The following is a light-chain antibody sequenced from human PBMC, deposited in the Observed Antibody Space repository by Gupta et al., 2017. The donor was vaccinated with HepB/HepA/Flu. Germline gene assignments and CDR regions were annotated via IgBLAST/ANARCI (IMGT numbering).Light chain of an antibody. CDR1: QSIRSH. V-gene: IGKV1-39*01. CDR3: QQSVTMPLT. Sequence: DIQMTQSPSSLSASVGDRVTITCRASQSIRSHLNWYQQKPGKAPKVLIYVASSLQTGVPSRFSGSGSGTDFTLTISRLQPEDFAIYYCQQSVTMPLTFGQGTKVEIK. CDR2: VAS. J-gene: IGKJ1*01.